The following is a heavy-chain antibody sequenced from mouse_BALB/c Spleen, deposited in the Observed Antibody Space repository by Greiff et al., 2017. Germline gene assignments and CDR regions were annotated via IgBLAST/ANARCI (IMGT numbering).Heavy chain of an antibody. Sequence: VQLQQSGPELEKPGASVKISCKASGYSFTGYKMNWVKQSNGKSLEWIGNIDPYYGGTSYNQKFKGKATLTVDKSSSTAYMQLKSLTSEDSAVYYCAKGGGNSWYFDVWGAGTTVTVSS. CDR2: IDPYYGGT. CDR1: GYSFTGYK. D-gene: IGHD2-1*01. V-gene: IGHV1-39*01. J-gene: IGHJ1*01. CDR3: AKGGGNSWYFDV.